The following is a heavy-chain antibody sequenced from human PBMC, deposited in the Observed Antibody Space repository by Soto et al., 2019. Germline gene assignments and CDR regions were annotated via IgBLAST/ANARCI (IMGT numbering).Heavy chain of an antibody. D-gene: IGHD3-10*01. CDR1: GYTFTSYG. CDR3: ARAGIYYYGSGSPYYYGMDV. V-gene: IGHV1-18*04. CDR2: VSGYNGNT. Sequence: QVQLVQSGAEVKKPGASVKVSCKASGYTFTSYGVSWVRQAPGQGLEWMGWVSGYNGNTNYAQKLQGRVTMTTDTSTSTAYMELTSLRSDDTAVYYCARAGIYYYGSGSPYYYGMDVWGQGITVTVSS. J-gene: IGHJ6*02.